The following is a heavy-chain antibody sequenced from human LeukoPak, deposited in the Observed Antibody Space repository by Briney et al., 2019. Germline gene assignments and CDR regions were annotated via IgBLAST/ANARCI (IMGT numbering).Heavy chain of an antibody. D-gene: IGHD5-12*01. CDR2: IRYDGSNK. V-gene: IGHV3-30*02. J-gene: IGHJ4*02. CDR1: RFTFSNYG. CDR3: EKSSVA. Sequence: GGSLTLSCPASRFTFSNYGMHWVRQAPAKGLEWVAFIRYDGSNKYYADSVKGRFTISRDNSKNTLYLQMNSVRGEDTAVYYCEKSSVAWGQGTLVTVSS.